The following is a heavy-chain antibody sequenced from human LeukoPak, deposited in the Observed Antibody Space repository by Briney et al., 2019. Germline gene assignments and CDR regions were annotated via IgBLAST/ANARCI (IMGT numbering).Heavy chain of an antibody. J-gene: IGHJ5*02. CDR2: INPSGGST. CDR3: AREVGATTSWFDP. V-gene: IGHV1-46*01. D-gene: IGHD1-26*01. Sequence: ASVKVSCKAPGYTFTSYYMHWVRQAPGQGLEWMGIINPSGGSTSYAQKFQGRVTMTRDMSTSTVYMELSSLRSEDTAVYYCAREVGATTSWFDPWGQGTLVTVSS. CDR1: GYTFTSYY.